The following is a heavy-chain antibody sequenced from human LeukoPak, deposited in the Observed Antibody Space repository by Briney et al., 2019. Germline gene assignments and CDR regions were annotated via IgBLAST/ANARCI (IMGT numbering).Heavy chain of an antibody. CDR1: GFTFSTYS. J-gene: IGHJ4*02. CDR2: ISSNNRYI. Sequence: GGSLRLSCAASGFTFSTYSMNWVRQAPGKGLEWVSSISSNNRYIYYADSVKGRFTISRDNSKNTLYLEMNSLRADDTAVYYCARDGQNVDTAMVPDYWGQGTLVTVSS. D-gene: IGHD5-18*01. CDR3: ARDGQNVDTAMVPDY. V-gene: IGHV3-21*01.